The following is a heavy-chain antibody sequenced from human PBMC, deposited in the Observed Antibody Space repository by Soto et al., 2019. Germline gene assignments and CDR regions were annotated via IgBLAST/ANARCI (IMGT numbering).Heavy chain of an antibody. V-gene: IGHV3-7*05. CDR1: GFTFGDYW. J-gene: IGHJ6*02. CDR2: MNQDGSET. CDR3: ASLRISYALDV. D-gene: IGHD3-10*01. Sequence: EVQLVESGGGLVQPGGSLRLSCGVSGFTFGDYWMTWVRQAPGKRLEWVANMNQDGSETFYVDSVKGRFTISRDNAKNSLYLQMNRLRAEDTAVYYCASLRISYALDVWGQGTTVTVSS.